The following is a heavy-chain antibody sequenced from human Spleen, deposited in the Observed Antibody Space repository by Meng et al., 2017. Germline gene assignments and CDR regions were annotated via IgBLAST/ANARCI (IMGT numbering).Heavy chain of an antibody. Sequence: ASVKVSCKASGYTFTTYAIHWVRQAPGQGLEWMGWINTNTGKTTYAQGFTGRFVFSLDTSVSTAYLQISSLKGEDTAVYYCARDGDLFYDSSGYYPNWFDPWGQGTLVTVSS. CDR1: GYTFTTYA. D-gene: IGHD3-22*01. V-gene: IGHV7-4-1*02. CDR3: ARDGDLFYDSSGYYPNWFDP. CDR2: INTNTGKT. J-gene: IGHJ5*02.